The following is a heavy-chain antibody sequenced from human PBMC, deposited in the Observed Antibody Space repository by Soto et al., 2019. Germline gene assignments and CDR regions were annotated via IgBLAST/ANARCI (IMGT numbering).Heavy chain of an antibody. D-gene: IGHD1-26*01. J-gene: IGHJ3*01. CDR1: GHTFNTYY. V-gene: IGHV1-46*02. CDR2: IDPSGSNT. CDR3: ALDYSGSDDAFDL. Sequence: ASVKVSCKASGHTFNTYYMHWVRQAPGQGLEWVGIIDPSGSNTQYAEKFQGGVSVTRDTSTSTVYLELYSLRSEDSAVYYCALDYSGSDDAFDLWGQGTMVTVSS.